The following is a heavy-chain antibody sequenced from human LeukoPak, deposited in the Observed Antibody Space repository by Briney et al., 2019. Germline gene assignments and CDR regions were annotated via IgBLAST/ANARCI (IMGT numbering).Heavy chain of an antibody. J-gene: IGHJ4*02. Sequence: GGSLRLSCEASGFTFRNYEMNWVRQAPGKGLEWISYITTTGDRVQYADSVKGRFTISRDNAKNSFYLEMNSLRAEDTGVYFCARDTTDYWGQGSLVVVSS. V-gene: IGHV3-48*03. D-gene: IGHD1-14*01. CDR1: GFTFRNYE. CDR3: ARDTTDY. CDR2: ITTTGDRV.